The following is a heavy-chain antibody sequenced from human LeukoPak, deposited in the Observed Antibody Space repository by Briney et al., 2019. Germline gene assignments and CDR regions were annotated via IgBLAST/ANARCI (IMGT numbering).Heavy chain of an antibody. Sequence: ASVKVSCKTSGYTFTGYYMHWMRQAPGQGLEWMEWINLNSGGTNYAQKFQGRVIMTRDTSTSTAYMELNRLRFDDTAVYYCASWAGGNEPIASFDYWGQGTLVTVSS. V-gene: IGHV1-2*02. J-gene: IGHJ4*02. CDR1: GYTFTGYY. CDR3: ASWAGGNEPIASFDY. CDR2: INLNSGGT. D-gene: IGHD1-14*01.